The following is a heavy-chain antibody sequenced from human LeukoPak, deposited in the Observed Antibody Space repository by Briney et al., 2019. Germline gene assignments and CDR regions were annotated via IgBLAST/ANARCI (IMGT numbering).Heavy chain of an antibody. CDR1: GGSISSGGYS. CDR3: ARDPGYCSGGSCNYYYGMDV. CDR2: IYHSGST. J-gene: IGHJ6*04. V-gene: IGHV4-30-2*01. Sequence: SETLSLTCAVSGGSISSGGYSWRWIRQLPARGLEWIEYIYHSGSTYYNPSLKSRITISVDRSKNQFSMKLSSVTAADTAVYYCARDPGYCSGGSCNYYYGMDVWGKGTTVTVSS. D-gene: IGHD2-15*01.